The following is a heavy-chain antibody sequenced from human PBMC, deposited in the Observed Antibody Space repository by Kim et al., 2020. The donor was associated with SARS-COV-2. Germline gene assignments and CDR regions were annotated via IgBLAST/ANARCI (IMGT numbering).Heavy chain of an antibody. Sequence: ASVKVSCKASGYTFTSYYMHWVRQAPGQGLEWMGIINPSGGSTSYAQKFQGRVTMTRDTSTSTVYMELSSLRSEDTAVYYCARGPGRGVGYSYALFDYWGQGTLVTVSS. J-gene: IGHJ4*02. CDR3: ARGPGRGVGYSYALFDY. CDR1: GYTFTSYY. V-gene: IGHV1-46*01. D-gene: IGHD5-18*01. CDR2: INPSGGST.